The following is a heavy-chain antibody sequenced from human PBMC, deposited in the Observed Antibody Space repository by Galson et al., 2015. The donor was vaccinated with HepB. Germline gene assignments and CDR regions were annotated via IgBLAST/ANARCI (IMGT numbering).Heavy chain of an antibody. Sequence: SLRLSCAASGFTFSSYAMSWVRQAPGKGLEWVSAISGSGGSTYYADSVKGRFTISRDNSKNTLYLQMNSLRAEDTAVYYCAKDRPPNYYGSGSYSEGAFDIWGQGTMVTVSS. CDR2: ISGSGGST. CDR1: GFTFSSYA. D-gene: IGHD3-10*01. CDR3: AKDRPPNYYGSGSYSEGAFDI. V-gene: IGHV3-23*01. J-gene: IGHJ3*02.